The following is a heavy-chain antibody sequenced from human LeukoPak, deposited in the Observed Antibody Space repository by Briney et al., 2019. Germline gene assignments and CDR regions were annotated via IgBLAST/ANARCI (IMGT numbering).Heavy chain of an antibody. Sequence: SETLSLTCSVSGASINGYFWSWVRQTPEKGLKWIGYVSHTGATTSNPTLKSRVSITIDTSKSQISLTMTSVTAADSALYYCARDRRGSFYTFDLWGPGTTVSVS. D-gene: IGHD1-26*01. J-gene: IGHJ6*02. V-gene: IGHV4-59*01. CDR1: GASINGYF. CDR2: VSHTGAT. CDR3: ARDRRGSFYTFDL.